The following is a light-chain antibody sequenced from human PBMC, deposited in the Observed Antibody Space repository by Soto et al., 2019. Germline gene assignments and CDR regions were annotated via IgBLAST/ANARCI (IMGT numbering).Light chain of an antibody. CDR2: EVS. CDR3: SSYTTSNTYL. V-gene: IGLV2-18*02. Sequence: QPVLTQPPSVSGSPGQSVTISCTGTSSDVGSYNRVSWYQQPPGTAPKLIIYEVSNRPSGVPDRFSGSKSGNTASLTISGLQAEDEADYYCSSYTTSNTYLFGTGTKLTVL. CDR1: SSDVGSYNR. J-gene: IGLJ1*01.